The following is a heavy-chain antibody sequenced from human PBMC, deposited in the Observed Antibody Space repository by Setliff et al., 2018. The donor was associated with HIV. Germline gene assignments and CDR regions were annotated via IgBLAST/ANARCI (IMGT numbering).Heavy chain of an antibody. Sequence: GASVKVSCKSSGYTFTDYFMHWVRQAPGQGLEWMGWISPDNANTRISQKFRGSVTMTRDRSINTAYMEFTGLTSDDTAVYYCARQFSNSLDHWGQGTPVTVS. CDR1: GYTFTDYF. CDR2: ISPDNANT. CDR3: ARQFSNSLDH. V-gene: IGHV1-2*02. D-gene: IGHD7-27*01. J-gene: IGHJ4*02.